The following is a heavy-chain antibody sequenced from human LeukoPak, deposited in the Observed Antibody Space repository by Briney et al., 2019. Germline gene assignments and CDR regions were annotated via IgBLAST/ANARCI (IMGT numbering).Heavy chain of an antibody. CDR2: IYHSGST. CDR3: ATGIVGGTYGSIDM. D-gene: IGHD1-26*01. Sequence: KSSETLSLTCAVSGGSISSGGYSWSWIRQPPGKGLGWIGYIYHSGSTYYNPSLKSRVTISVDRSKNQFSLKLSSVTAADTAVYYCATGIVGGTYGSIDMWGQGTVVTVSS. CDR1: GGSISSGGYS. J-gene: IGHJ3*02. V-gene: IGHV4-30-2*01.